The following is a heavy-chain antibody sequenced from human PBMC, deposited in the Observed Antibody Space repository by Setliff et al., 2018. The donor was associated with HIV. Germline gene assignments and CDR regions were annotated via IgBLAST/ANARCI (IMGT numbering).Heavy chain of an antibody. CDR2: IYQTGST. J-gene: IGHJ4*02. CDR3: ARQAWHYDRDGYFIDY. V-gene: IGHV4-38-2*02. CDR1: GYSINNGYY. D-gene: IGHD3-22*01. Sequence: SETLSLTCSVSGYSINNGYYWGWIRQPPGKGLEWVATIYQTGSTYYSPSLKSRVTVSMDMSRNQFSVILNSATAADTAVYYCARQAWHYDRDGYFIDYWGQGMLVTVSS.